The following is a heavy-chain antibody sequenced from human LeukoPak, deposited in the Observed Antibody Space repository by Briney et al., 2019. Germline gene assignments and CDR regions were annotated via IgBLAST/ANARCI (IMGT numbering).Heavy chain of an antibody. J-gene: IGHJ3*02. CDR2: ITFSSSII. V-gene: IGHV3-48*01. CDR1: GFTFSSYS. Sequence: SGGSLRLSCAASGFTFSSYSMNWVRQAPGKGLEWVSYITFSSSIIYYADSVKGRFTISRDNSKNTLYLQMNSLRAEDTAVYYCAKEGPRSSGNYYDGFDIWGQGTMVTVSS. D-gene: IGHD3-22*01. CDR3: AKEGPRSSGNYYDGFDI.